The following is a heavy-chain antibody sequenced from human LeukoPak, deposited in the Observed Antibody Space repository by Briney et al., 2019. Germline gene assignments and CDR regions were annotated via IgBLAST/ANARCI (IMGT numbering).Heavy chain of an antibody. J-gene: IGHJ4*02. Sequence: SETLSLTCAVSSGSLSGYSWGWIRQAPGKGLDWIGEIHHSGSTTYNSSLKNRVTISLDKPKSQFSLILTSVTAADPAVYYCTRQSGTVTPIDYWGQGILVTVSS. V-gene: IGHV4-34*01. CDR3: TRQSGTVTPIDY. D-gene: IGHD4-17*01. CDR1: SGSLSGYS. CDR2: IHHSGST.